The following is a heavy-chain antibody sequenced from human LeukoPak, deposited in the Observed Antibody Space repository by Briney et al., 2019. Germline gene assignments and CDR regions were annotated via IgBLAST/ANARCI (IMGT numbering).Heavy chain of an antibody. J-gene: IGHJ4*02. CDR2: ISWESGSI. CDR1: GFTFDDYA. Sequence: GGSLRLSCAASGFTFDDYAMHWVRQAPGKGLEWVSGISWESGSIGYADSVKGRFSISRDNSKNTLYLQMNSLRAEDTSVYYCAEDQKLQPFHYWGQGTLVTVSS. V-gene: IGHV3-9*01. D-gene: IGHD2-15*01. CDR3: AEDQKLQPFHY.